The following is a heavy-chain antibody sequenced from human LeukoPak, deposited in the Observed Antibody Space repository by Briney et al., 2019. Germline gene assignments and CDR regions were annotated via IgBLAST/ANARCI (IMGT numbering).Heavy chain of an antibody. CDR2: IYSSGST. D-gene: IGHD5-18*01. V-gene: IGHV4-4*07. Sequence: PSETLSLTCIVSGGSISSYKWSWIRQPAGKGLEWIGRIYSSGSTNYNPSLKSRVTISVDTSKNQFSLKLSSVTAADTAVYYCARDRAVDTAMVTEDYYYYYMDVWGKGTTVTVSS. CDR3: ARDRAVDTAMVTEDYYYYYMDV. CDR1: GGSISSYK. J-gene: IGHJ6*03.